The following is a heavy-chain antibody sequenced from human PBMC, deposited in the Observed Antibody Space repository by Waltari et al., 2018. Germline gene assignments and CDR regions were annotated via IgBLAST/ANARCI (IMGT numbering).Heavy chain of an antibody. Sequence: QLVESGGGVVQPGGSLRLSCAASGLTFSHYGRHWVRQAPGKGLEWVTFIRYDGSNTFYTDSVKGRFITSRDNSKNTLYLQMNSLRTEDTAVYYCAKDFPNWASDYWGQGTLVTVSS. D-gene: IGHD7-27*01. CDR3: AKDFPNWASDY. J-gene: IGHJ4*02. CDR2: IRYDGSNT. CDR1: GLTFSHYG. V-gene: IGHV3-30*02.